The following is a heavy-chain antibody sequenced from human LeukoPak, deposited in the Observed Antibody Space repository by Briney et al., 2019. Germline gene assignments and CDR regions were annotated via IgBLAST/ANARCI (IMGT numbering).Heavy chain of an antibody. V-gene: IGHV3-66*01. Sequence: GGSLRLSCAASGFTVSSNYMSWVRQAPGKGLEWVSVIYSGGSTYYADSVKGRFTISRGNSKNTLYLQMNSLRAEDTAVYYCAKGQQYYYYGMDVWGQGTTVTVSS. J-gene: IGHJ6*02. CDR1: GFTVSSNY. D-gene: IGHD6-13*01. CDR3: AKGQQYYYYGMDV. CDR2: IYSGGST.